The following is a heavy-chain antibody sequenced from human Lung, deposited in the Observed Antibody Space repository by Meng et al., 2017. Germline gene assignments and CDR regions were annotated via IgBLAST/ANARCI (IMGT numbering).Heavy chain of an antibody. V-gene: IGHV4-34*01. CDR3: ARPKQANWYFDL. Sequence: GQLQQWGAGLLMPSETRSLTCAVYGGSFSGYYWSWIRQPPGKGLEWIGEINHSGSTNYNPSLKSRVTISVDTSKNQFSLKLSSVTAADTAVYYCARPKQANWYFDLWGRGTLVTVSS. CDR2: INHSGST. J-gene: IGHJ2*01. D-gene: IGHD1/OR15-1a*01. CDR1: GGSFSGYY.